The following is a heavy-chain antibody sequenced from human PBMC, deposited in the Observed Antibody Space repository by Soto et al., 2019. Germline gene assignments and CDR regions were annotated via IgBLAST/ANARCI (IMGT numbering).Heavy chain of an antibody. CDR3: ARGVCSSTSCYPYYYYGMDV. CDR2: IIPIFGTA. D-gene: IGHD2-2*01. V-gene: IGHV1-69*01. J-gene: IGHJ6*02. Sequence: QVQLVQSGAEVKKPGSSVKVSCKASGGTFSSYAISWVRQAPGQGLEWMGGIIPIFGTANYAQKFQGRVTITVDESTSTAYMELSSLRSEDTAVYYCARGVCSSTSCYPYYYYGMDVWGQGTTVTVSS. CDR1: GGTFSSYA.